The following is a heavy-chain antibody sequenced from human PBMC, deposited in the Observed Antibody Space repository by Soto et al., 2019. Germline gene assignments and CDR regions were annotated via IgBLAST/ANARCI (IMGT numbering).Heavy chain of an antibody. Sequence: EVQLVESGGGLVEPGGSLRLSCAASGFTFSSYSMNWVRQAPGKGLEWVSSISSSSSYIYYADSVKGRFTISRDNGKNSLYLQMNSLRAEDTAVYYCAVSIMVYAIPSWCQGTLVTVSS. CDR1: GFTFSSYS. D-gene: IGHD2-8*01. CDR3: AVSIMVYAIPS. V-gene: IGHV3-21*01. CDR2: ISSSSSYI. J-gene: IGHJ4*02.